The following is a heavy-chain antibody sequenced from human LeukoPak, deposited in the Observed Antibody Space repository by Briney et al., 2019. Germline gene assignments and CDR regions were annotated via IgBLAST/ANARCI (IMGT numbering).Heavy chain of an antibody. D-gene: IGHD3-22*01. V-gene: IGHV1-69*13. J-gene: IGHJ4*02. CDR1: GGTFSSYA. Sequence: SVKVSCKASGGTFSSYAISWVRQAPGQGLEWVGGIIPIFGTANYAQKFQGRVTITADESTSTAYMELNSLRAEDTAVYYCAKDWGSYYDSSGYWDYFDYWGQGTLVTVSS. CDR2: IIPIFGTA. CDR3: AKDWGSYYDSSGYWDYFDY.